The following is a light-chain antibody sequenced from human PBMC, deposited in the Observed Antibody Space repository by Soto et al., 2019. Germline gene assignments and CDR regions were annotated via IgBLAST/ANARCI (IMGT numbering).Light chain of an antibody. CDR2: AAS. V-gene: IGKV1-39*01. CDR3: QESYSAPYT. J-gene: IGKJ2*01. CDR1: QSISSY. Sequence: DIQMTQSPSSLSASVGDRVTITCRASQSISSYLNWYQQKPGKAPKLLIYAASSLQSGVPSRFSGSGSRTDFTLTISSLQPEVFATYYCQESYSAPYTLGQGTKLEIK.